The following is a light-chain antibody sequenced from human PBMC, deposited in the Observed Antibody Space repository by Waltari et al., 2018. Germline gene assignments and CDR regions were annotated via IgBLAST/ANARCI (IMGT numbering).Light chain of an antibody. J-gene: IGKJ1*01. CDR2: DAS. V-gene: IGKV3-20*01. CDR3: QKDGTLPAT. CDR1: QSVSKY. Sequence: EIVLTQSPGTLSLSPGERATLSCRASQSVSKYLAWYQQKPGQAPRLLIYDASTRATGIPDRFSGSGWGTDFSLTISRLEPEDFAVYYCQKDGTLPATFGQGTKVQ.